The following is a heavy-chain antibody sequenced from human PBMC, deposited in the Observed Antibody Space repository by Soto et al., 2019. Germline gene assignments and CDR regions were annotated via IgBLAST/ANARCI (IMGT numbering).Heavy chain of an antibody. J-gene: IGHJ6*02. CDR2: INPNSGGT. Sequence: ASVKVSCKASGYTFTGYYMHWVRQAPGQGLEWMGWINPNSGGTNYAQKFQGRVTMTRDTSISTAYMELSRLRSDDTAVYYCARALVRNQYCTNGVCRYYYYGMDAWGQGTTVTVSS. CDR1: GYTFTGYY. CDR3: ARALVRNQYCTNGVCRYYYYGMDA. V-gene: IGHV1-2*02. D-gene: IGHD2-8*01.